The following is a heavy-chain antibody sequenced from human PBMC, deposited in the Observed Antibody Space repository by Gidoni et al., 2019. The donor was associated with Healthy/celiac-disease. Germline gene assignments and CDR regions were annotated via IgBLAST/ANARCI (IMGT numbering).Heavy chain of an antibody. Sequence: QLQLQESGQGLVKPSETLSLTCTVSGGSISRSSYYWGWIRQPPGKGLEWIGSIYYSGSTYYNPSLKSRVTISVDTSKNQFSLKLSSVTAADTAVYYCARVKDDYSNYVFDYWGQGTLVTVSS. CDR1: GGSISRSSYY. CDR3: ARVKDDYSNYVFDY. CDR2: IYYSGST. J-gene: IGHJ4*02. V-gene: IGHV4-39*07. D-gene: IGHD4-4*01.